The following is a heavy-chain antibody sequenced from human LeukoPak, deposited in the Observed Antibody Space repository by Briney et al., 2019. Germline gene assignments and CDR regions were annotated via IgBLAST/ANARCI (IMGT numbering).Heavy chain of an antibody. J-gene: IGHJ4*02. CDR1: GFTFSSYA. Sequence: GGSVRLSCAAAGFTFSSYAMSGGRQAPAEGLVWFSAISGSGGSTYYADSVKGRFTIPRDNSKNTLYLQMNSLRAEDTAVYYCAKDDGSGSYPYFDYWGQGTLVTVSS. D-gene: IGHD3-10*01. CDR2: ISGSGGST. CDR3: AKDDGSGSYPYFDY. V-gene: IGHV3-23*01.